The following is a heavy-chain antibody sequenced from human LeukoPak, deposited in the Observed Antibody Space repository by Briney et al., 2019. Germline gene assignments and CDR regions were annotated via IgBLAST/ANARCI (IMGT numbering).Heavy chain of an antibody. D-gene: IGHD6-25*01. CDR3: AREGDLAAAGMIFLNWFDP. CDR2: IIPIFGTA. CDR1: GGTFSSYA. Sequence: SVKVSCKASGGTFSSYAISWVRQAPGQGLEWMGGIIPIFGTANYAQKFQGRVTITADESTSTAYMELSSLRSEDTAVYYCAREGDLAAAGMIFLNWFDPWGQGTLVTVSS. J-gene: IGHJ5*02. V-gene: IGHV1-69*13.